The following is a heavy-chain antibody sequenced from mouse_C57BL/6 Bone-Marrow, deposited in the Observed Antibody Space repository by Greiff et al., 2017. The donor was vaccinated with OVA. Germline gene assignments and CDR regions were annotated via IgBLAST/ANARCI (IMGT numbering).Heavy chain of an antibody. J-gene: IGHJ4*01. CDR3: ANYYGSSYHAMDY. Sequence: VQLQQSDAELVKPGASVKISCKVSGYTFTDHTIHWMKQRPEQGLEWIGYIYPRDGSTKYNEKFKGKATLTADKSSSTAYMQLNSLTSEDSAVYFCANYYGSSYHAMDYWGQGTSVTVSS. CDR1: GYTFTDHT. V-gene: IGHV1-78*01. D-gene: IGHD1-1*01. CDR2: IYPRDGST.